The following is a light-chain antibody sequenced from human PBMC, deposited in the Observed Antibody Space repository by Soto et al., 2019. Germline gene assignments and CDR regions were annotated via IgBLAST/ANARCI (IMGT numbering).Light chain of an antibody. CDR3: QQLNSYPQT. V-gene: IGKV1-9*01. CDR1: QGISSY. CDR2: AAS. J-gene: IGKJ2*01. Sequence: DIQLTQSPSFLSASVGDRVTITCRASQGISSYLAWYQRKPGKAPKLLIYAASTLQGGVPSRFSGSGSGTEFTLTISSLHPEDFANYYCQQLNSYPQTFGQGTKLEIK.